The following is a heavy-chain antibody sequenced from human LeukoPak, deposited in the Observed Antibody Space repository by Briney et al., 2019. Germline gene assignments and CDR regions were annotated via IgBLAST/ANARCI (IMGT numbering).Heavy chain of an antibody. Sequence: GGSLRLSCAASGFTFSSYAMSWVRQAPGKGLGWVSSISGSGGSTSYADSVKGRFTISRDNSKNTLYLQMNSLRAEDTAVYYCAKGDSRRLLPTQAYYYMDVWGKGTTVTVSS. CDR3: AKGDSRRLLPTQAYYYMDV. CDR2: ISGSGGST. V-gene: IGHV3-23*01. J-gene: IGHJ6*03. CDR1: GFTFSSYA. D-gene: IGHD3-22*01.